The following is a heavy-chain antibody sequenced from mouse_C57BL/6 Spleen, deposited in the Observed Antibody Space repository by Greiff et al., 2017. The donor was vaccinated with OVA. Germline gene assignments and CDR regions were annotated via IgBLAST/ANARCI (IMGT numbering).Heavy chain of an antibody. Sequence: VQLQQSGPELVKPGASVKISCKASGYSFTGYYMHWVKQSSEKSLEWIGEINPSTGGTSYNQKFKGKATLTVDKSSSTAYMQLKSLTSEDSAVYYCARSGYGYDVYFDVWGTGTTVTVSS. CDR3: ARSGYGYDVYFDV. D-gene: IGHD2-2*01. V-gene: IGHV1-43*01. J-gene: IGHJ1*03. CDR2: INPSTGGT. CDR1: GYSFTGYY.